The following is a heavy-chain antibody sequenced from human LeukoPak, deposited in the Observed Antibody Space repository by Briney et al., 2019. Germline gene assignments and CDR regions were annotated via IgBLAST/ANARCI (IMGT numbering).Heavy chain of an antibody. CDR3: ARDTAMGPNWFDP. V-gene: IGHV1-18*01. CDR1: GYTFTSYG. Sequence: ASVKVSRKASGYTFTSYGISWVRQAPGQGLEGMGCISAYNGNTNYAQQIQGKVTMTTDTSTSTAYMELRSLRSDDTAVYYCARDTAMGPNWFDPWGQGTLVTVSS. D-gene: IGHD5-18*01. CDR2: ISAYNGNT. J-gene: IGHJ5*02.